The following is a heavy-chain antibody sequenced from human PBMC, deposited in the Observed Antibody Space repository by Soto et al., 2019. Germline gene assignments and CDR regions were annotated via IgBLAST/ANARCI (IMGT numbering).Heavy chain of an antibody. CDR1: GFSFSEYD. CDR3: ASPYFRGMDV. CDR2: IRQDGGSM. V-gene: IGHV3-7*05. J-gene: IGHJ6*01. Sequence: GGSLRLSCAASGFSFSEYDMIWVRQAPGKGLEWVSTIRQDGGSMFYVDSVKGRFTISRDNAKDSLFLQMNSLRVEDTAVYYCASPYFRGMDVWGLGTTVTVSS.